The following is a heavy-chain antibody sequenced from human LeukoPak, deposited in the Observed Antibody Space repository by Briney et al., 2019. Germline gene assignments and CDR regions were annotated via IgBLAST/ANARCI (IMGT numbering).Heavy chain of an antibody. J-gene: IGHJ5*02. D-gene: IGHD3-10*01. CDR3: ARGYGSGRFAWFDP. CDR2: IYYSGST. Sequence: SETLSLTCTVSGGSISSSSYYWGWIRQPPGKGLEWIGSIYYSGSTNYNPSLKSRVTISVDTSKNQFSLKLSSVTAADTAVYYCARGYGSGRFAWFDPWGQGTLVTVSS. V-gene: IGHV4-39*07. CDR1: GGSISSSSYY.